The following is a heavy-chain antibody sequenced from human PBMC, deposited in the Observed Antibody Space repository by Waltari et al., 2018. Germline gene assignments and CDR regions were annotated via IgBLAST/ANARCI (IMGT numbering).Heavy chain of an antibody. D-gene: IGHD2-15*01. V-gene: IGHV4-59*01. CDR2: IYYSGST. CDR1: GGSISSYY. CDR3: ARDSSGAWGGVVANGFDY. Sequence: QVQLQESGPGLVKPSETLSLTCTVSGGSISSYYWSWIRQPPGKGLEWIGYIYYSGSTTDTPSLKSRVPISVDTSKNQFSLKLSSVTAADTAVYYCARDSSGAWGGVVANGFDYWGQGTLVTVSS. J-gene: IGHJ4*02.